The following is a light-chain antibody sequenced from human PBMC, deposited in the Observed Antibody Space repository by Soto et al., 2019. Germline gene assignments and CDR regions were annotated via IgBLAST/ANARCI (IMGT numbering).Light chain of an antibody. Sequence: EIVLTQSPATLSLSPGERATLSCRASRSVTNYLAWYQQKPGQAPRLLIYDASNRATDIPARFSGSGSETDFTRTISSLEPEDFAVYYCQQRSNWPPAITFGQGTRLEIK. V-gene: IGKV3-11*01. CDR1: RSVTNY. CDR3: QQRSNWPPAIT. J-gene: IGKJ5*01. CDR2: DAS.